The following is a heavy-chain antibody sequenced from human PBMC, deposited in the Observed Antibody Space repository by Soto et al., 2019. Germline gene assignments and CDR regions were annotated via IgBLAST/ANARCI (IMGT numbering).Heavy chain of an antibody. V-gene: IGHV2-5*02. J-gene: IGHJ4*02. CDR2: IYWDDDK. CDR3: THVETTVTKL. D-gene: IGHD4-17*01. Sequence: QITLKESGPTPVKPTQTLTLTCTFSGFSLSTSGVGVGWIRQPPGKALEWLALIYWDDDKRYTPSLKSRLTITKDTSKNQVVLTMTNMDPVDTGTYYCTHVETTVTKLWGQGTLVTVSS. CDR1: GFSLSTSGVG.